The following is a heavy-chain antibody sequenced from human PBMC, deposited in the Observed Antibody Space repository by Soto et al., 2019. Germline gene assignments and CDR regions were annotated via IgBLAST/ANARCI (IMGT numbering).Heavy chain of an antibody. J-gene: IGHJ4*02. CDR1: GFSLTTDRVG. CDR2: IYWDDSK. V-gene: IGHV2-5*02. Sequence: QITLKESGPTLVKPTQTLTLTCTFSGFSLTTDRVGVGWIRQPPGEALEWLAVIYWDDSKTYRPSLESRLTITKNTSKNQVDLTMTIMDSLDTATYYCAHAYGGRSLYWGQGTLVTVSS. D-gene: IGHD1-26*01. CDR3: AHAYGGRSLY.